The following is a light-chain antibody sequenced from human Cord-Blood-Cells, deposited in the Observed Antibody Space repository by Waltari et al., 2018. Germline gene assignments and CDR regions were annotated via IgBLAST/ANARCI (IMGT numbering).Light chain of an antibody. V-gene: IGKV1-9*01. CDR2: AAS. Sequence: DIELTQSPSFLSASVGDRVTITCRASQGISSYLAWYQQKPGKAPKPLIYAASNLQSGVPSRCSGSGSGTEFTLTISSLQPEDFATYYCQQLNSYPPFGQGTRLEIK. J-gene: IGKJ5*01. CDR3: QQLNSYPP. CDR1: QGISSY.